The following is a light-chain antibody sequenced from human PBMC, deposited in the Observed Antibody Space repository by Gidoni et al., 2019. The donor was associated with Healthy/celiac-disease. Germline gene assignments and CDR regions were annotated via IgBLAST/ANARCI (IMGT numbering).Light chain of an antibody. CDR1: SSDVGGYNY. J-gene: IGLJ3*02. CDR2: DVS. V-gene: IGLV2-14*03. CDR3: SSYTSSSTWV. Sequence: QSALTQPASVSGSPGQSITISCTGTSSDVGGYNYVSWYQQHPGKAPKLMIYDVSNRPSGVSNLFSGSKSGNTASLTISGLQAEDEAAYYCSSYTSSSTWVFGGGTKLTVL.